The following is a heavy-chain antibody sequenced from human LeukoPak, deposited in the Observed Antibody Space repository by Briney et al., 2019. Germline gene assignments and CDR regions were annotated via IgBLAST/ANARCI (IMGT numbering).Heavy chain of an antibody. CDR1: GGSISSGSFY. Sequence: SQTLSLTCTGSGGSISSGSFYWSWIRQPAGKGLEWIGRIYTSGSTNYNPSLKSRVTISVDTSKNQFSLKLSSVTAADTAVYYCARVPRSYYYYYHMDVWGKGTTVTVSS. CDR2: IYTSGST. CDR3: ARVPRSYYYYYHMDV. J-gene: IGHJ6*03. V-gene: IGHV4-61*02.